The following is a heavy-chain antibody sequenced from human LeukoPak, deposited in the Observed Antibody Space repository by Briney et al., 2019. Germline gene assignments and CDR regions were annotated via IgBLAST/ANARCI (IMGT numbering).Heavy chain of an antibody. CDR3: ATLLRADILTGYYFDY. Sequence: SETLSLTCTVSGGSISSSSYYWGWIRQPPGKGLEWIGSIYYSGSTYYNPSLKSRVTISVDTSKNQFSLKLSSVTAADTAVYYCATLLRADILTGYYFDYWGQGTLVAVSS. V-gene: IGHV4-39*07. D-gene: IGHD3-9*01. J-gene: IGHJ4*02. CDR2: IYYSGST. CDR1: GGSISSSSYY.